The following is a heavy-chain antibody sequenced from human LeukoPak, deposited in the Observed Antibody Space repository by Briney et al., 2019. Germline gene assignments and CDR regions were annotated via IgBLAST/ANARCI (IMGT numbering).Heavy chain of an antibody. V-gene: IGHV4-4*07. D-gene: IGHD3-10*01. CDR2: IYNSGSS. CDR1: GGSISGYY. Sequence: SKALSLTCTVSGGSISGYYWSWIRQPAGKGLEWIGRIYNSGSSDYNPSHKSRVTMSVDTSKNQFSLKLSSVTAADTAVYYCARHAVGMVRGYFDYWGQGTLVTVSS. CDR3: ARHAVGMVRGYFDY. J-gene: IGHJ4*02.